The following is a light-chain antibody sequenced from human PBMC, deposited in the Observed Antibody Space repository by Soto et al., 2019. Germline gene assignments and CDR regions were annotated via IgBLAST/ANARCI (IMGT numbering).Light chain of an antibody. CDR3: VSYTASSSYV. J-gene: IGLJ1*01. V-gene: IGLV2-14*01. CDR2: DIN. Sequence: QLVLTQPASVSGSPGQSITVSCTGTSSDIGGYIFVSWYQQHPGKAPKLMIYDINNRPSGVSNRFSGSKSGNTASLTISGLQAEDEADYYCVSYTASSSYVFGTGTKLTVL. CDR1: SSDIGGYIF.